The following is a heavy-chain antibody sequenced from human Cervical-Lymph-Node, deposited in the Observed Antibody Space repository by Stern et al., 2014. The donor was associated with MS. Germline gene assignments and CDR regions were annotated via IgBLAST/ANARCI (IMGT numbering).Heavy chain of an antibody. D-gene: IGHD6-19*01. CDR2: IIPLFGTT. CDR3: ATPPPPSSGYYIV. J-gene: IGHJ4*02. CDR1: GGTLTGFP. Sequence: VQLVESGAEVKKPGSSVKVSCKASGGTLTGFPISWVRQAPGHGLQWMGGIIPLFGTTNYAQRFQDRVTIPADESTDTAYIELSSLRSEDTAVYYCATPPPPSSGYYIVGGQGTLVTVSS. V-gene: IGHV1-69*01.